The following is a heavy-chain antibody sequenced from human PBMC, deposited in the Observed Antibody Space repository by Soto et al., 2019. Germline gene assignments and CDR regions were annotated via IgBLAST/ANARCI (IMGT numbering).Heavy chain of an antibody. V-gene: IGHV1-18*01. CDR3: ARGAVAGTEADYYYYGMDV. J-gene: IGHJ6*02. D-gene: IGHD6-19*01. Sequence: GASVKVSCKASGYTFTSYGISWVRQAPGQGLEWMGWISAYNGNTNYAQKLQGRVTMTTDTSTSTAYMELRSLRSDDTAVYYCARGAVAGTEADYYYYGMDVWGQGTTVTVSS. CDR1: GYTFTSYG. CDR2: ISAYNGNT.